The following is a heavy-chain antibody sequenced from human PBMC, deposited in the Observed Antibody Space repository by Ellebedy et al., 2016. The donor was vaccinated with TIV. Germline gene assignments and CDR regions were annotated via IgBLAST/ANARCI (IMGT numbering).Heavy chain of an antibody. V-gene: IGHV4-31*03. J-gene: IGHJ4*02. CDR2: INYRGTT. CDR3: ARARSGGEDFFDY. D-gene: IGHD3-10*01. Sequence: SETLSLTXTVSGGSVSSPDYYWSWIRQHPGKGLEWIGYINYRGTTYSNMSLRSRLSISIDTSTNRFSLNLRSVSAADTAVYYCARARSGGEDFFDYWGQGTLVTVSS. CDR1: GGSVSSPDYY.